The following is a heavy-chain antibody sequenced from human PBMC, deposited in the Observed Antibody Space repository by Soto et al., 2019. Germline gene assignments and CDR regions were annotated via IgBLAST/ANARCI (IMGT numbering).Heavy chain of an antibody. D-gene: IGHD3-3*01. CDR1: GGSISSSSYY. CDR2: IYYSGST. Sequence: QLQLQESGPGLVKPSETLSLTCTVSGGSISSSSYYWGWIRQPPGKGLEWIGSIYYSGSTYYNPSLKSRVTISVDTSKNQFSLKLSSVTAADTAVYYCARHTIGTHPGPYFDYWGQGTLVTVSS. CDR3: ARHTIGTHPGPYFDY. J-gene: IGHJ4*02. V-gene: IGHV4-39*01.